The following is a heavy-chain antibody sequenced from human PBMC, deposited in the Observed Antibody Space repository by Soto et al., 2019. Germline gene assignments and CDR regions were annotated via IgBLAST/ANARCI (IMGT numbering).Heavy chain of an antibody. D-gene: IGHD2-15*01. CDR3: ARDDGCSGGSCYQTLYAFDI. J-gene: IGHJ3*02. V-gene: IGHV1-69*13. CDR1: GGTFSGYA. Sequence: GASVKVSCKASGGTFSGYAISWVRQAPGQGLEWMGGIIPIFGTANYAQKFQGRVTITADESTSTAYMELSSLRSEDTAVYYCARDDGCSGGSCYQTLYAFDIWGQGTMVTVSS. CDR2: IIPIFGTA.